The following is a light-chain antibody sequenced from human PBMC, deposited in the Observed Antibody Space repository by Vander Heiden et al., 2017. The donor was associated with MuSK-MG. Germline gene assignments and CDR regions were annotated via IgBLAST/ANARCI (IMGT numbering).Light chain of an antibody. V-gene: IGKV1-33*01. CDR2: EAS. CDR1: QDISSF. Sequence: DIQMTQSPTSLSASVGDRGTITCQASQDISSFLNWYQQKSGQAPKLLIYEASNLETGVPSRFSGSRSGTHFTFTISSLQPEDIATYYCQQYDDVPLTFGGGTKVEI. CDR3: QQYDDVPLT. J-gene: IGKJ4*01.